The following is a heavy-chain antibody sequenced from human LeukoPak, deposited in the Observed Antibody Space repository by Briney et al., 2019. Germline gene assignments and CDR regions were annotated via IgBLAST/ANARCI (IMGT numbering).Heavy chain of an antibody. V-gene: IGHV3-23*01. CDR1: GFTFSSYA. D-gene: IGHD3-10*01. CDR2: IGAGSGAIT. Sequence: GGSLRLSCAASGFTFSSYAMRWVRQAPGKVLEWVSAIGAGSGAITIYADSVKGRFTISRDNSKNTLYLQMNSLRGEDTAVYYCAKNYDSGRGVPYGMDVWGQGTTVTVSS. CDR3: AKNYDSGRGVPYGMDV. J-gene: IGHJ6*02.